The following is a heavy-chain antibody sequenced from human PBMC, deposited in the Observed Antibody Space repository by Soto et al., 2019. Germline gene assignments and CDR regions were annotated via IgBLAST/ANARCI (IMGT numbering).Heavy chain of an antibody. CDR1: GFTFSSYG. V-gene: IGHV3-30*18. D-gene: IGHD3-10*01. Sequence: QVQLVESGGGVVQPGRSLRLSCAASGFTFSSYGMHWVRQAPGKGLEWVAIISYDGSNKYYADSVKGRFTISRDNSKDKVDLQMNSLGAEDTAVYYCEEDGPASGSYLDYWGQGTLVTVSS. J-gene: IGHJ4*02. CDR2: ISYDGSNK. CDR3: EEDGPASGSYLDY.